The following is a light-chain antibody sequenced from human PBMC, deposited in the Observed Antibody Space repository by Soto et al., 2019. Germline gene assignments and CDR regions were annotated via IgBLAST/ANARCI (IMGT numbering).Light chain of an antibody. J-gene: IGLJ3*02. CDR1: SSDFGSYNL. Sequence: QSVLTQPASVSGSPGQSITISCTGTSSDFGSYNLVSWYQHHPGKAPQLMIYEGSKRPSGVSNRFSGSKSGNTASLTISGPQGEDETAYYCCSYAGSSTWVFGGGTKLTVL. CDR2: EGS. V-gene: IGLV2-23*01. CDR3: CSYAGSSTWV.